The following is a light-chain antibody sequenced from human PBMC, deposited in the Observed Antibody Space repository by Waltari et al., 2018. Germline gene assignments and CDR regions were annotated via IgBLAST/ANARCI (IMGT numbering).Light chain of an antibody. V-gene: IGKV3-11*01. CDR3: HQRSNWLSWT. J-gene: IGKJ1*01. CDR1: QSVSNS. CDR2: DAS. Sequence: EIVLTQSPATLSFSPGERATLSCRASQSVSNSLAWYQQRPGQAPRLLIYDASNRATGIPARFSGSGSGTDFTLTISSLEPEDFAVYYCHQRSNWLSWTFGQGTKVDIK.